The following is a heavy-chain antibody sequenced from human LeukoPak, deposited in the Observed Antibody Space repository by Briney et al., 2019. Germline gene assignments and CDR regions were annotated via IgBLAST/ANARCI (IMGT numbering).Heavy chain of an antibody. Sequence: GGSLRLSCAASGFTLSSYAMSWVRQAPGKGLEWVSAISGSGGSTYYADSVKGRFTISRDNSKNTLYPQMNSLRAEDTAIYYCAKDSPNYYDSSGYYAFDYWGQGTLVTVSS. J-gene: IGHJ4*02. V-gene: IGHV3-23*01. CDR1: GFTLSSYA. CDR2: ISGSGGST. CDR3: AKDSPNYYDSSGYYAFDY. D-gene: IGHD3-22*01.